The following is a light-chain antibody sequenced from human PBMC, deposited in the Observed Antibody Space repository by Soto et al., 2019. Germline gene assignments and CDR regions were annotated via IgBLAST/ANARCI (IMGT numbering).Light chain of an antibody. V-gene: IGLV2-8*01. CDR3: SSYAGSNNLL. CDR2: EVS. CDR1: SSDVGNYNF. J-gene: IGLJ2*01. Sequence: QSALTQPPSASGSPGQSVTISCTGTSSDVGNYNFVSWYQQHPGKAPKLMIYEVSKRPSGVPDRFSGSKSGNTASLTGSGLQAEDEADYYCSSYAGSNNLLFGGGTKLTVL.